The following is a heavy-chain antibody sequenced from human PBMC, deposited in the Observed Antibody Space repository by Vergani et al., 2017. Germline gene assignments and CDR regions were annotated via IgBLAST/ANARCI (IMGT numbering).Heavy chain of an antibody. CDR1: GGAFTHYA. J-gene: IGHJ6*03. CDR3: ARGMDARVNDDYYYMDI. CDR2: IIPFFGTA. D-gene: IGHD1-1*01. Sequence: QVQLVQSGAEAKKPGSSVRVSCKTSGGAFTHYAFSWVRQAPGQGLEWMGGIIPFFGTANYAQRFQGRVTITADESTNTVYVELSSLRSEDTAVYYCARGMDARVNDDYYYMDIWGKGTTVTV. V-gene: IGHV1-69*01.